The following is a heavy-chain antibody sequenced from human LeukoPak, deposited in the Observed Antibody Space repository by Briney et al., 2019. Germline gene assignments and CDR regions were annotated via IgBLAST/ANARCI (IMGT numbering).Heavy chain of an antibody. J-gene: IGHJ4*02. D-gene: IGHD3-10*01. CDR2: IWYDGSHK. CDR3: ARDLLLWFGELSGDSDY. Sequence: PGRSLRLSCAASGFTFSSYGMHWVRQAPGKGLEWVAVIWYDGSHKYYADSVKGRFTISRDNSKNTLHLQVNSLRAEDTAVYYCARDLLLWFGELSGDSDYWGQGTLVTVSS. CDR1: GFTFSSYG. V-gene: IGHV3-33*01.